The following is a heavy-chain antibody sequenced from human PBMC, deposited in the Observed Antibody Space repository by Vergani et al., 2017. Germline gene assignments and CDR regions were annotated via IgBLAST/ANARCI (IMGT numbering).Heavy chain of an antibody. D-gene: IGHD5-12*01. CDR3: VRARCSGPCFMSNWFDS. CDR1: GFSFSGYW. V-gene: IGHV3-74*01. CDR2: IKSDGSIT. J-gene: IGHJ5*01. Sequence: EVQLVESGGGLIHPGGSLRLSCEGSGFSFSGYWMHWVRHSPEKGLVWVSRIKSDGSITNYADSGKGRFTISRDNAKNTLYLEMNSLRGDDTAIYYCVRARCSGPCFMSNWFDSWGQGTLVTVSS.